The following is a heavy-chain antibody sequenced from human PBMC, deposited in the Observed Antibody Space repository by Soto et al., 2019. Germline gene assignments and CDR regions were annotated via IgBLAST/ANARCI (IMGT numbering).Heavy chain of an antibody. D-gene: IGHD3-22*01. J-gene: IGHJ5*02. CDR2: ISYDGSNK. CDR1: GFTFSSYA. Sequence: GGSLRLSCAPSGFTFSSYAMHWVRQAPGKGLEWVAVISYDGSNKYYADSVKGRFTISRDNSKNTLYLQMNSLRAEDTAVYYCARDRTMRGGFDPWGQGTLVTVSS. CDR3: ARDRTMRGGFDP. V-gene: IGHV3-30-3*01.